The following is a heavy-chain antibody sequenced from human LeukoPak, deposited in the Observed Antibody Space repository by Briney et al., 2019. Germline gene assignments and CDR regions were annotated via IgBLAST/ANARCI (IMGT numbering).Heavy chain of an antibody. V-gene: IGHV3-23*01. CDR3: ARDSDVHCSGGSCTNFDS. J-gene: IGHJ4*02. CDR1: GFSFSSYA. CDR2: ISGSGGST. D-gene: IGHD2-15*01. Sequence: GGSLRLSCAASGFSFSSYAMSWVRQAPGKGLEWVSAISGSGGSTYYADSVKGRFTISRDNSKNTLYLQMNSLRAEDTAIYYCARDSDVHCSGGSCTNFDSWGQGTLVTVSS.